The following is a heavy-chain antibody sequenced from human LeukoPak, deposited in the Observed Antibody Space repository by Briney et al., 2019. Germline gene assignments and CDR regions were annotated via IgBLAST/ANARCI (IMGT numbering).Heavy chain of an antibody. CDR1: GFTFSTYW. V-gene: IGHV3-7*05. D-gene: IGHD1-26*01. CDR2: TNQDGSEK. J-gene: IGHJ4*02. CDR3: ARMTGGLWDY. Sequence: GGSLRLSCAASGFTFSTYWMSWLRQAPGKGLEWVANTNQDGSEKYYVDSVEGRFTISRDNAKNSLYLRLNSLRAEDTAVYYCARMTGGLWDYWGQGTLVTVSS.